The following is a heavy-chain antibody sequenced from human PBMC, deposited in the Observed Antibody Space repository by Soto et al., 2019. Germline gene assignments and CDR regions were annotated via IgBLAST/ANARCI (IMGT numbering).Heavy chain of an antibody. CDR1: GYTFTSYA. D-gene: IGHD3-22*01. CDR3: ARGGYFDSSNYLAY. CDR2: INAGNGIT. J-gene: IGHJ4*02. Sequence: ASVKVSCKASGYTFTSYAMHWVRQAPGQRLEWMGWINAGNGITKYSQKFQGRVTITRDTSASTAYMELSSLRSEDTAVYYCARGGYFDSSNYLAYWGLGTLVTVSS. V-gene: IGHV1-3*01.